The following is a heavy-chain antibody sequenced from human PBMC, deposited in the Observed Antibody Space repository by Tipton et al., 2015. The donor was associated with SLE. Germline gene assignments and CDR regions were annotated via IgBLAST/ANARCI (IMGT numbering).Heavy chain of an antibody. J-gene: IGHJ3*02. CDR2: IYYSGST. CDR3: ARGEAIAVAGKSAFDI. CDR1: GASISSYY. D-gene: IGHD6-19*01. Sequence: TLSLTCTVSGASISSYYWNWIRQPPGKGLEWIGYIYYSGSTNYNPSPKSRVTTSIDTSKIQFSLKLSSVTAADTAVYYCARGEAIAVAGKSAFDIWGQGTMVTVSS. V-gene: IGHV4-59*08.